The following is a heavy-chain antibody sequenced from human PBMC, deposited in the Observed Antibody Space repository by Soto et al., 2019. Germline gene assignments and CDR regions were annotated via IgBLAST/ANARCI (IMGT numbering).Heavy chain of an antibody. CDR3: ARAPPGIAAAGTHRVYYYYGMDV. D-gene: IGHD6-13*01. J-gene: IGHJ6*02. Sequence: SVKVSCKASGGTFSSYAISWVRQAPGQGLEWMGGIIPIFGTANYAQKFQGRVTITADESTSTAYMELSSLRSEDTAVYYCARAPPGIAAAGTHRVYYYYGMDVWGQGTTVTVSS. CDR2: IIPIFGTA. CDR1: GGTFSSYA. V-gene: IGHV1-69*13.